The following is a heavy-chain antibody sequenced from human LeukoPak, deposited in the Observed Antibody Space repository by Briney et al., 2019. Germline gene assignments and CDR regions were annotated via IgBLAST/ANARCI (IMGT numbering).Heavy chain of an antibody. Sequence: GESLKISCKGSGYSFTSYWIGWVRQMPGKGLEWMGNIYPGDSDTRYSPSFKGQVTISADKSISTAYLQWSSLKASDTAMYYCARRQGFPPRKNYYYYGMDVWGQGTTVTVSS. CDR1: GYSFTSYW. V-gene: IGHV5-51*01. CDR2: IYPGDSDT. J-gene: IGHJ6*02. CDR3: ARRQGFPPRKNYYYYGMDV.